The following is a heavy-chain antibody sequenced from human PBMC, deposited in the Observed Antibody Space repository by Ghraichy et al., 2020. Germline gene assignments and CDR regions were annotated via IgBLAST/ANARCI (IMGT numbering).Heavy chain of an antibody. J-gene: IGHJ6*02. CDR1: GGTFSSYA. CDR3: APRTIDPPLRYGAVDYYGMDV. Sequence: SVKVSCKASGGTFSSYAISWVRQAPGQGLEWMGGIIPIFGTANYAQKFQGRVTITADESTSTAYMELSSLRSEDTAVYYCAPRTIDPPLRYGAVDYYGMDVWGQGTTVTVSS. D-gene: IGHD3-9*01. V-gene: IGHV1-69*13. CDR2: IIPIFGTA.